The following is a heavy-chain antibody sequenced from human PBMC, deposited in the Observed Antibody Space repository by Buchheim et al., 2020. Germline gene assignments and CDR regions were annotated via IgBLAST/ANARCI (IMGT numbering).Heavy chain of an antibody. D-gene: IGHD3-3*01. CDR2: INHSGST. V-gene: IGHV4-34*01. CDR3: ARGPARTNYDFWSGYSSFYGMDV. CDR1: GGSFSGYY. J-gene: IGHJ6*02. Sequence: QVQLQQWGAGLLKPSETLSLTCAVYGGSFSGYYWSWIRQPPGKGLEWIGEINHSGSTNYNPSLKSRVTISVDTSKTQLSLKLSSVTAADTAVYYCARGPARTNYDFWSGYSSFYGMDVWGQGTT.